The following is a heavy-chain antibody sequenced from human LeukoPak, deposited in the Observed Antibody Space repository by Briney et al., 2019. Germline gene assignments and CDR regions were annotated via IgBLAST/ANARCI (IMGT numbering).Heavy chain of an antibody. CDR3: TTANYYDGSVLEY. CDR1: GFTFKNAG. CDR2: IKSKTDGGAT. Sequence: PGGSLRLSCAASGFTFKNAGMSWVRQALGKGLEWIGRIKSKTDGGATDYAAPVKGRITISRDESKNRLYLQMNSLKTEDTAVYYCTTANYYDGSVLEYWGQGTLVTVSS. J-gene: IGHJ4*02. V-gene: IGHV3-15*01. D-gene: IGHD3-22*01.